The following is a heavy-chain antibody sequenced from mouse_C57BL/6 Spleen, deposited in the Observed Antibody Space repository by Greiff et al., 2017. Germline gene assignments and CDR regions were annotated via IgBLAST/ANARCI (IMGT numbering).Heavy chain of an antibody. CDR2: ISSGSSTI. J-gene: IGHJ2*01. D-gene: IGHD1-1*01. CDR1: GFTFSDYG. V-gene: IGHV5-17*01. CDR3: ARGPFITTVVATRYFDY. Sequence: EVQLVESGGGLVKPGGSLKLSCAASGFTFSDYGMHWVRQAPEKGLEWVAYISSGSSTIYYADTVKGRFTISRDNAKNTLFLQMTSLRSEDTAMYYCARGPFITTVVATRYFDYWGQGTTLTVSS.